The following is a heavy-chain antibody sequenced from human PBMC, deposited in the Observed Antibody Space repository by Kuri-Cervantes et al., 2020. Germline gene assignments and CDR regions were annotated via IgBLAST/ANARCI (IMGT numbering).Heavy chain of an antibody. CDR2: INSDGSST. J-gene: IGHJ4*02. D-gene: IGHD1-26*01. CDR3: AVDVGVGATLGLPVN. CDR1: GFTFSSYW. Sequence: GESLKISCAASGFTFSSYWMHWVRQAPGKGLVWVSRINSDGSSTSYADSVKGRFTISRDNSRNMLYLQMNSVRNEDTALYYCAVDVGVGATLGLPVNWGQGTLVTVSS. V-gene: IGHV3-74*01.